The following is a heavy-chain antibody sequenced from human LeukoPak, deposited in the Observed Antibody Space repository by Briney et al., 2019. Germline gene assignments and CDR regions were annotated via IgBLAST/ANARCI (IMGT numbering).Heavy chain of an antibody. D-gene: IGHD3-10*01. CDR2: INSDGGTT. CDR3: ATDYYVSGSYYRLLY. CDR1: GFTFSSYW. J-gene: IGHJ4*02. V-gene: IGHV3-74*01. Sequence: PGGSLRLSRGASGFTFSSYWMHWDRQAPGKGLVWVSGINSDGGTTTYADSVKGRFTISRDNAKNTLYLQMNNLRAEDTAVYYCATDYYVSGSYYRLLYWGQGTLVTVSS.